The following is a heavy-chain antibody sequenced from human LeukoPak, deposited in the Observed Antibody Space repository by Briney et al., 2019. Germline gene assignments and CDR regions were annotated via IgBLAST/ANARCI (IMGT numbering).Heavy chain of an antibody. CDR3: ARYRGDAFDI. Sequence: GGSLRLSCAASGFTFSSYWMRWVRQAPGKGLVWVSHINSDGSTTRYADSVKGRFTISRDNAKNTLYLQMHSLRAEDTAVYYCARYRGDAFDIWGQGTMVTVSS. J-gene: IGHJ3*02. V-gene: IGHV3-74*01. CDR2: INSDGSTT. CDR1: GFTFSSYW. D-gene: IGHD3-16*02.